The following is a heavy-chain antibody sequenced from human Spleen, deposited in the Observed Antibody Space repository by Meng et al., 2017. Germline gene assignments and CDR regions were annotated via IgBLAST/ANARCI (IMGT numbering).Heavy chain of an antibody. V-gene: IGHV3-23*01. CDR2: ISGSGDRA. Sequence: GESLKISCAASGFTFSNYAMSWVRQAPGKGLEGVSAISGSGDRAEYADSVKGRFTISRDNSKNTLYLQMNSLRAEDTAVYYCAKSPEYSSGWYSFSYYYGMDVWGQGTMVTVSS. CDR3: AKSPEYSSGWYSFSYYYGMDV. D-gene: IGHD6-19*01. CDR1: GFTFSNYA. J-gene: IGHJ6*02.